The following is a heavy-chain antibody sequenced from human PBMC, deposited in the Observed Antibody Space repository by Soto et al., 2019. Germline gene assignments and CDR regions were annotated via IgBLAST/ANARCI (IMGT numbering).Heavy chain of an antibody. J-gene: IGHJ4*02. D-gene: IGHD4-17*01. Sequence: EVQLVESGGGLVKPGGSLRLSCAASGFTFSSYSMNWVRQAPGKGLEWVSSISSSSSYIYYADSVKGRFTISRDNAKNSLYLQMNSLRAEDTAVYYCARDPTVTTPSGDYWGQGTLVTVSS. CDR2: ISSSSSYI. V-gene: IGHV3-21*01. CDR3: ARDPTVTTPSGDY. CDR1: GFTFSSYS.